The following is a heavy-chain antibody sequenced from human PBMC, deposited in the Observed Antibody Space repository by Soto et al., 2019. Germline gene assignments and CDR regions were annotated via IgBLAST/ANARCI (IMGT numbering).Heavy chain of an antibody. CDR2: ITTSGNTK. V-gene: IGHV3-11*01. J-gene: IGHJ4*02. Sequence: GGSLRLSCAASGFTFSDYYMSWIRQAPGKGLEWVSYITTSGNTKYYTDSVKGRFTISRDNAKNSLYLQMNSLRAEDTAVYYCARGNWNPDFWGQGTLVTVSS. D-gene: IGHD1-1*01. CDR3: ARGNWNPDF. CDR1: GFTFSDYY.